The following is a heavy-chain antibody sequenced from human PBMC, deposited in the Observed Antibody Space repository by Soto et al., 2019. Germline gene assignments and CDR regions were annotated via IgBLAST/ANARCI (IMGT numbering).Heavy chain of an antibody. D-gene: IGHD3-22*01. Sequence: PGGSLRLSCAASGFTFSSYAMSWVRQAPGKRLQWVSAINGAGRATYYADSVKGRFTISRDNFKNTLYLQMNSLRAEDTAVYYCAKDFSDNTGYYLYYFDNWGQGALVTVSS. CDR2: INGAGRAT. J-gene: IGHJ4*02. V-gene: IGHV3-23*01. CDR3: AKDFSDNTGYYLYYFDN. CDR1: GFTFSSYA.